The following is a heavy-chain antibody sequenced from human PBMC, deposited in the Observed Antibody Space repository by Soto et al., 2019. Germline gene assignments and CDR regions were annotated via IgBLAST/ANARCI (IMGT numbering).Heavy chain of an antibody. V-gene: IGHV3-30-3*01. CDR2: ISFDGNII. J-gene: IGHJ4*02. D-gene: IGHD3-9*01. CDR1: EFSFSSYA. CDR3: ARTFDTITYYFYY. Sequence: GGSLSLSFAASEFSFSSYAMHWIRQAPGKGLEWVAVISFDGNIIHYADSVKGRFIISRDNSKNTLYLQMHSLSGEDTAVYYCARTFDTITYYFYYCGQGTRVTV.